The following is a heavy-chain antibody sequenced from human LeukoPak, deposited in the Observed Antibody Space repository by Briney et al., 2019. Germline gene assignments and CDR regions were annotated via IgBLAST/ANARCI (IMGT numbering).Heavy chain of an antibody. J-gene: IGHJ4*02. CDR2: MYSSGST. D-gene: IGHD3-10*01. V-gene: IGHV4-4*07. CDR3: ARDRFYYGSGSSYYGLDY. CDR1: GGSISNYY. Sequence: SETLSLTCTVSGGSISNYYWSWIRQPAGKGLEWIGRMYSSGSTNYNPPLKSRVTMSVDTSKNQFSLKLSSVTAADTAVYYCARDRFYYGSGSSYYGLDYWGQGTLVTVSS.